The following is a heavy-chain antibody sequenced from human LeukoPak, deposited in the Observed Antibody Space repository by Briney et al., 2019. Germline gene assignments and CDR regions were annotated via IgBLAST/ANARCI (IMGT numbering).Heavy chain of an antibody. CDR3: AREGPNSSSDY. Sequence: GGSLRLSCTTSGFNFRAYWMGWVRQAPGKGLEWVSSISSSSSYIYYADSVKGRFTISRDNAKNSLYLQMNSLRAEDTAVYYCAREGPNSSSDYWGQGTLVTVSS. J-gene: IGHJ4*02. CDR2: ISSSSSYI. V-gene: IGHV3-21*01. CDR1: GFNFRAYW. D-gene: IGHD6-13*01.